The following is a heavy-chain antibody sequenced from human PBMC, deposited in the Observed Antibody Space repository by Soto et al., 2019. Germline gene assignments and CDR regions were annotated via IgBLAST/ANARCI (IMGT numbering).Heavy chain of an antibody. Sequence: LSLTCTVSGGSVSSGSYYWSWIRQPPGKGLGWIGYIYYSGSTNYNPSLKSRVTISVDTSKNQFSLKLSSVTAADTAVYYCAREAHYYDSKGIDPPFYWGQGTLVTVSS. CDR1: GGSVSSGSYY. J-gene: IGHJ4*02. CDR3: AREAHYYDSKGIDPPFY. D-gene: IGHD3-22*01. CDR2: IYYSGST. V-gene: IGHV4-61*01.